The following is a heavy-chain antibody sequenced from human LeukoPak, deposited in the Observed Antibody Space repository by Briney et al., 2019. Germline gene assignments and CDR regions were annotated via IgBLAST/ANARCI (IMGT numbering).Heavy chain of an antibody. Sequence: RRASVKVSCKASGYTFTSYGISWVRQAPGQGLEWMGWISAYNGNTNYAQKLQGRVTMTTDTSTSTAYMELRSLRSDDTAVYYCARDWDDYGDYGSDYWGQGTLVTVSS. J-gene: IGHJ4*02. CDR1: GYTFTSYG. CDR3: ARDWDDYGDYGSDY. CDR2: ISAYNGNT. D-gene: IGHD4-17*01. V-gene: IGHV1-18*01.